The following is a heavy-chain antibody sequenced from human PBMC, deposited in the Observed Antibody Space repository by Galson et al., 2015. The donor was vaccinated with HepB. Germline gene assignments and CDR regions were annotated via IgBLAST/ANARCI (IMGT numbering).Heavy chain of an antibody. CDR1: GGTFSTYA. Sequence: SVKVYCKASGGTFSTYAITWVRQAPGQGLEWMGGIVPISGTANYAQDFQGRVTISADESTSTAYMELSSLRFDDTAVYYCARGVSSGWPFDNWGQGTLVTVSS. V-gene: IGHV1-69*13. CDR2: IVPISGTA. J-gene: IGHJ4*02. D-gene: IGHD6-19*01. CDR3: ARGVSSGWPFDN.